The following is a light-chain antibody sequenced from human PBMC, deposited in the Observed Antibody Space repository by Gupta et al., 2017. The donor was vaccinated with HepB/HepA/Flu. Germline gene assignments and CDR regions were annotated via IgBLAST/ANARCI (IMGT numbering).Light chain of an antibody. Sequence: QSALTHPASVSGSPGQSITISCTGSSSDVGSYNLVSWYQQHPGKAHKVMIYEVSKRPSGVSNRFSGCKSGNTASLTISALQAEDEADYYCCSYARSSTWVFGGGTKLTVL. CDR1: SSDVGSYNL. J-gene: IGLJ3*02. CDR2: EVS. V-gene: IGLV2-23*02. CDR3: CSYARSSTWV.